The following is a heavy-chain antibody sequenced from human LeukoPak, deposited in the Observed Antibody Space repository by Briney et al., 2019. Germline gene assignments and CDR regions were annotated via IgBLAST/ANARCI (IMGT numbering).Heavy chain of an antibody. CDR1: GFTLSNYV. Sequence: GGSLRLSWSASGFTLSNYVMHWVRKAPGKGLEYVSAITSNWGSTYYAESVKGRFTLSRDTSKNTLYLQMSSLRAEDTAVYYCVTEGGDVHYGSGAFFDSWGQGTLVTVSS. CDR3: VTEGGDVHYGSGAFFDS. J-gene: IGHJ4*02. D-gene: IGHD3-10*01. CDR2: ITSNWGST. V-gene: IGHV3-64D*09.